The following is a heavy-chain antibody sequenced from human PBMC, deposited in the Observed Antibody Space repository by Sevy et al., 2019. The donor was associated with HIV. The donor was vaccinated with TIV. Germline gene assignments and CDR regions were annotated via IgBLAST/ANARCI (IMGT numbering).Heavy chain of an antibody. J-gene: IGHJ6*02. CDR2: ISRSGSST. CDR1: GFTFSNYA. D-gene: IGHD2-2*01. V-gene: IGHV3-23*01. CDR3: AKVDVVVPVADYGLDV. Sequence: GGSLRLSCAVSGFTFSNYAMSWVRQAPGKGLQWISSISRSGSSTDYADSVKGRFTISRDNSLNTLYLQMNSLRAEDTAVYYCAKVDVVVPVADYGLDVRGQGTTVTVSS.